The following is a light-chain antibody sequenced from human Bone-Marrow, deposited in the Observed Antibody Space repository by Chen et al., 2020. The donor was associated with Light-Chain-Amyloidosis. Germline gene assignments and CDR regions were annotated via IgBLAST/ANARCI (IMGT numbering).Light chain of an antibody. CDR3: QSADSSGTYEVR. J-gene: IGLJ2*01. CDR1: DLPTKY. Sequence: SYELTQPPSVSVSPGQTARITCSGDDLPTKYAYWYHQKPGQAPVLVIHRDTERPSGISERFSGSSSGTTATLTSSGVQAEDEADYHCQSADSSGTYEVRFGGGTKLTVL. CDR2: RDT. V-gene: IGLV3-25*03.